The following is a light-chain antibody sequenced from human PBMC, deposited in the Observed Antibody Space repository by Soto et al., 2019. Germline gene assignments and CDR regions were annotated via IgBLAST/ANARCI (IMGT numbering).Light chain of an antibody. Sequence: DIQMTQSPSTLSASVGDRVTITCRASQSISSWLAWYQQKPGKAPKLLIYKASSLESGVPSRFSGSGSGTEFTLTISRLQPDDFATYYCQQYNHYWTFGQGTKVEIK. CDR3: QQYNHYWT. CDR1: QSISSW. J-gene: IGKJ1*01. CDR2: KAS. V-gene: IGKV1-5*03.